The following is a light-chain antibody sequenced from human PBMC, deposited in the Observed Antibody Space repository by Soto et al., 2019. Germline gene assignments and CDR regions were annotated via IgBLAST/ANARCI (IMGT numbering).Light chain of an antibody. V-gene: IGLV1-44*01. CDR2: NDD. CDR3: AAWDDSLNAL. Sequence: QSVLTQPPSASGTPGQRVTISCSGSSSNIGSNTVNWYQQVPGAAPTLLIYNDDQRPSGVPDRFSASKSGTSASLAISGLQSEDEADYYCAAWDDSLNALFGGGTKVTVL. CDR1: SSNIGSNT. J-gene: IGLJ2*01.